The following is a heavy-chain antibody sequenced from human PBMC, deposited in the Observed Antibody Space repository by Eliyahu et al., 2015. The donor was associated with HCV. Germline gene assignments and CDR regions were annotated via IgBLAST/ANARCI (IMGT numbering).Heavy chain of an antibody. J-gene: IGHJ4*02. V-gene: IGHV4-34*01. Sequence: QVQLQQWGAGLLKPSETLSLTCAVYGGSLSNHYWNWIRQPPEKGLEWIGEINHSGRTNYNPSLKSRTTMSVDRSKNQFSLKLTSVTAADTAVYYCARARRQRFGELPPDSWGQGTLVTVSS. CDR3: ARARRQRFGELPPDS. D-gene: IGHD3-10*01. CDR2: INHSGRT. CDR1: GGSLSNHY.